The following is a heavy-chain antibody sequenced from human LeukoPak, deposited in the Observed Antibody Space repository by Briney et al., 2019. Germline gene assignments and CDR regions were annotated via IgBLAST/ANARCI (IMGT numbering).Heavy chain of an antibody. CDR1: GYTFTSYY. V-gene: IGHV1-46*01. J-gene: IGHJ4*02. D-gene: IGHD3-3*01. CDR3: ARGTENFWSGYSSHFDY. Sequence: ASVKVSSKASGYTFTSYYMHWVRQAPGQGLEWMGIINPSGGSTSYAQKFQGRVTMTRDTSTSTVYMEVSSLRSEDTAVYYCARGTENFWSGYSSHFDYWGQGTLVTVSS. CDR2: INPSGGST.